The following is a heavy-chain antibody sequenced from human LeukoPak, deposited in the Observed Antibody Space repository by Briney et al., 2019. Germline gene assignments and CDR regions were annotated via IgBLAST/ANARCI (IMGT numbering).Heavy chain of an antibody. J-gene: IGHJ3*02. CDR2: INGDSSNI. CDR3: AGDEGTGWLHHDAFDI. V-gene: IGHV3-21*01. CDR1: GFTFTLSR. Sequence: GGSLRLSCAASGFTFTLSRMNWVRQAPGKGLEWVSYINGDSSNIYYTDSVRGRFTISRDNAKNSLYPQMNSLRAEDTAVYYCAGDEGTGWLHHDAFDIWGQGTMVTVSS. D-gene: IGHD5-12*01.